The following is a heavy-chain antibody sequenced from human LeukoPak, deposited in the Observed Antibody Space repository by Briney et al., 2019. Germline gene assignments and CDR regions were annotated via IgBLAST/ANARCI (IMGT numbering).Heavy chain of an antibody. D-gene: IGHD2-2*02. CDR1: GGSISSHY. CDR3: ASYIVVVPAAIRTAFDP. CDR2: IYYSGST. Sequence: SETLCLTCTVSGGSISSHYWSWIRQPPGKGLEWIGYIYYSGSTNSNPSHKSRVTISVNTTNNQFSLKQSSVTAADTAVYYCASYIVVVPAAIRTAFDPWGQGTLVTVSS. V-gene: IGHV4-59*11. J-gene: IGHJ5*02.